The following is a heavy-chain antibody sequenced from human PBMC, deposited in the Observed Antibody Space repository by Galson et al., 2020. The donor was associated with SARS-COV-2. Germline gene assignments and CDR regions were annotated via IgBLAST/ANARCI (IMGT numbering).Heavy chain of an antibody. D-gene: IGHD3-22*01. CDR1: GYSVSTTNY. Sequence: SQTLSLTCTVSGYSVSTTNYWGWVRQTPGRGLEWIGSVYPSGTTYYNPSLKSRVTISVDTSKNQFSLRLDSVTAADTALYYCARQGVNMIVLVPVPGWYFDLWGRGTLVTVSS. CDR3: ARQGVNMIVLVPVPGWYFDL. V-gene: IGHV4-38-2*02. CDR2: VYPSGTT. J-gene: IGHJ2*01.